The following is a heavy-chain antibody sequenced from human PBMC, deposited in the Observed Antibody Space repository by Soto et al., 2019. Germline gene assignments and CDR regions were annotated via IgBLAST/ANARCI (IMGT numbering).Heavy chain of an antibody. J-gene: IGHJ3*02. CDR3: AKVPTGEMATVFQAFDT. V-gene: IGHV3-23*01. Sequence: PGGSLRLSCVASEFTFSSYSLSWVRHAPWKGLEWVSAISGSGVSTYYADSVKGRFAVSRDNSKSTLYLQMNSLRGEDTSVYYCAKVPTGEMATVFQAFDTWGQGIMVTVSS. CDR2: ISGSGVST. CDR1: EFTFSSYS. D-gene: IGHD4-4*01.